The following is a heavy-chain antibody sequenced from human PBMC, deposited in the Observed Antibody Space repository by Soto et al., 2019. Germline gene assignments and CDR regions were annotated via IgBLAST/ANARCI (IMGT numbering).Heavy chain of an antibody. CDR3: ARDLCGGDCYPDAFDI. CDR1: GGTFSSYS. CDR2: IIPIFGTA. J-gene: IGHJ3*02. Sequence: GASVNVSCKSSGGTFSSYSISWVRQAPGQGLEWMGGIIPIFGTANYAQKFQGRVTITADESTSTAYMELSSLRSEDTAVYYCARDLCGGDCYPDAFDIWGQGTMVTVSS. V-gene: IGHV1-69*13. D-gene: IGHD2-21*02.